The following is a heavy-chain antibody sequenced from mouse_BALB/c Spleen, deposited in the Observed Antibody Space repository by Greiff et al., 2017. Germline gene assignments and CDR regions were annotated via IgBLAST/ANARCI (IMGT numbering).Heavy chain of an antibody. V-gene: IGHV1S127*01. CDR1: GYTFTSYW. Sequence: QVQLQQPGAELVKPGASVKMSCKASGYTFTSYWMHWVKQRPGQGLEWIGVIDPSDSYTSYNQKFKGKATLTVDTSSSTAYMQLSSLTSEDSAVYYCTRGGDGYYVRAMDYWGQGTSVTVSS. CDR3: TRGGDGYYVRAMDY. J-gene: IGHJ4*01. D-gene: IGHD2-3*01. CDR2: IDPSDSYT.